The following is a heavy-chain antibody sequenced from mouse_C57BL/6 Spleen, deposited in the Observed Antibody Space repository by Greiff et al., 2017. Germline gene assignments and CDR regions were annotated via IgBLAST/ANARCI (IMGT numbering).Heavy chain of an antibody. J-gene: IGHJ4*01. CDR1: GYTFTSYW. D-gene: IGHD1-1*02. CDR3: ARYYDYDAMDY. Sequence: VQLQQPGAELVKPGASVKLSCKASGYTFTSYWMHWVKQRPGQGLEWIGMIHPNSGSTNYNEKFKSKATLTVDKSSSTAYMQLSSLTSEDAAVYYCARYYDYDAMDYWGQGTSVTVSS. V-gene: IGHV1-64*01. CDR2: IHPNSGST.